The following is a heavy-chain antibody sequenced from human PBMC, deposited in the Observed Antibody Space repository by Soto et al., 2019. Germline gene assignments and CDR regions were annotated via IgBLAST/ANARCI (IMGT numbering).Heavy chain of an antibody. CDR2: IIPIFGTA. Sequence: GASVKVSWKASGGTFRSYAISWVRQAPGQGLEWKGGIIPIFGTANYAQKFQGGVTITADESMSTAYMELSSLRSEDTSVYYFARGAAGGLGHYGMDVWGQGTTVTVSS. CDR1: GGTFRSYA. CDR3: ARGAAGGLGHYGMDV. V-gene: IGHV1-69*13. J-gene: IGHJ6*02. D-gene: IGHD6-19*01.